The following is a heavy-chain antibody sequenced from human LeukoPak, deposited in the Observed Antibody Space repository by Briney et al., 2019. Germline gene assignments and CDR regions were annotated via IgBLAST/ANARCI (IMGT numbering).Heavy chain of an antibody. Sequence: SETLSLTRAVYGGSFSGYYWSWIRQPPGKGLEWIGEINHSGSTNYNPSLKSRVTISVDTSKNQFSLKLSSVTAADTAVYYCAREIYYDSSGYWYFDLWGRGTLVTVSS. J-gene: IGHJ2*01. CDR3: AREIYYDSSGYWYFDL. CDR2: INHSGST. CDR1: GGSFSGYY. V-gene: IGHV4-34*01. D-gene: IGHD3-22*01.